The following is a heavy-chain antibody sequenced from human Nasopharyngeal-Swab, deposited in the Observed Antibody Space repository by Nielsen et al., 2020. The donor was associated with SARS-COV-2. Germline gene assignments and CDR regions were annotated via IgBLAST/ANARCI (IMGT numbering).Heavy chain of an antibody. Sequence: GESLKISCAASGFTFSSYSMNWVRQALGKGLEWVSSISSSSSYIYYADSVKGRFTIPRDNAKNSLYLQMNSLRAEDTAVYYCARLTGPLGVFDYWGQGTLVSVSS. CDR1: GFTFSSYS. V-gene: IGHV3-21*01. CDR2: ISSSSSYI. CDR3: ARLTGPLGVFDY. D-gene: IGHD7-27*01. J-gene: IGHJ4*02.